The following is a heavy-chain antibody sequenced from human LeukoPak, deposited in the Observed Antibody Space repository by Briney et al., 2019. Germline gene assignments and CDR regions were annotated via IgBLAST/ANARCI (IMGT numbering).Heavy chain of an antibody. V-gene: IGHV4-31*03. CDR1: GGSISSGGYY. CDR3: ARVRDSSGRWFDY. J-gene: IGHJ4*02. CDR2: IYYSGST. Sequence: SETLSLTCTVSGGSISSGGYYWSWIRQHPGKGLEWIGYIYYSGSTYYNPSLKSRVTISVDTSKNQFSLKLSSVTAADTAVYYCARVRDSSGRWFDYWGQGTLVTVSS. D-gene: IGHD6-19*01.